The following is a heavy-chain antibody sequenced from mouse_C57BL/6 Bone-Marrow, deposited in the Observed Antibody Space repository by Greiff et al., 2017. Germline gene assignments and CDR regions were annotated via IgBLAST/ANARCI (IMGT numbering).Heavy chain of an antibody. CDR2: ISSGSSTI. D-gene: IGHD1-1*01. CDR3: ARDGYVSSPYYYAMDY. J-gene: IGHJ4*01. CDR1: GFTFSDYG. Sequence: EVKVVESGGGLVKPGGSLKLSCAASGFTFSDYGMHWVRQAPEQGLEWVAYISSGSSTIYYADPVKGRFTISRDNAKNTLFLQMTSLRSEDTVMYYCARDGYVSSPYYYAMDYWGQGTSVTVSS. V-gene: IGHV5-17*01.